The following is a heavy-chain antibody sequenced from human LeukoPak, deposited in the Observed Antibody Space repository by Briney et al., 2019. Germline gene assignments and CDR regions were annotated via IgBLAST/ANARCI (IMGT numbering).Heavy chain of an antibody. Sequence: PGGSLRLSCAASGFSVSSNYVTWVRQPPGKGLGWVSVIYSDGSTYYADSVKGRFTISRDNSKNTLYLQMNRLRVEDTAVYYCTDAVAGWGQGTLVTVSS. CDR2: IYSDGST. J-gene: IGHJ4*02. V-gene: IGHV3-53*05. D-gene: IGHD4-23*01. CDR1: GFSVSSNY. CDR3: TDAVAG.